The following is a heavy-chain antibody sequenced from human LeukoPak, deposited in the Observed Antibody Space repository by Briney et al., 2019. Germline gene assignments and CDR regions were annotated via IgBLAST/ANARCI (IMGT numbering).Heavy chain of an antibody. J-gene: IGHJ4*02. CDR2: INHNGNVN. CDR1: GFTFSSYW. CDR3: AKHQLTVDYFDY. V-gene: IGHV3-7*03. D-gene: IGHD6-19*01. Sequence: GGSLRLSCAASGFTFSSYWMNWARQAPGKGLGWVASINHNGNVNYYVDSVKGRFTISRDNAKNSLYLQMSNLRAEDTAIYYCAKHQLTVDYFDYWGQGTLVTVSS.